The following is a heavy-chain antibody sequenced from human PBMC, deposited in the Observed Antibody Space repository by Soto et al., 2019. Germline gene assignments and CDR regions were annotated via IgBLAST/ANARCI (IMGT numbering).Heavy chain of an antibody. J-gene: IGHJ3*02. Sequence: SXTLSLTCTVSGGSMSSYYWSWIRQPPVKGLEWIGYIDYSGSTNYNPSLKSRVTISVDTSKNQFSLKLSSVTAADTAVYYCARRRYCSSTSCYYAFDIWGQGTMVTVSS. D-gene: IGHD2-2*01. CDR2: IDYSGST. V-gene: IGHV4-59*08. CDR1: GGSMSSYY. CDR3: ARRRYCSSTSCYYAFDI.